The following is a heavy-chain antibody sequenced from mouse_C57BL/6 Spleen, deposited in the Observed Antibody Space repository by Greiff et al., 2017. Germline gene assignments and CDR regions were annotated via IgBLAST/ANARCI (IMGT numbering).Heavy chain of an antibody. Sequence: QVQLQQSGAELMKPGASVKLSCKATGSTFTGYWIEWVKQRPRHGLEWIGKILPGSGSTNYNEKFKGKATFTADTSSNTAYRQLSNLATEDSAIYYCTRQDYYGSSWFAYWGQGTLVNVSA. J-gene: IGHJ3*01. CDR1: GSTFTGYW. D-gene: IGHD1-1*01. V-gene: IGHV1-9*01. CDR2: ILPGSGST. CDR3: TRQDYYGSSWFAY.